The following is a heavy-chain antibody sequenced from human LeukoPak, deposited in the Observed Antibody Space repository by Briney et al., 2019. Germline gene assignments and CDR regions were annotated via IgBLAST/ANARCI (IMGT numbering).Heavy chain of an antibody. CDR1: GYTFTSYY. V-gene: IGHV1-46*01. Sequence: ASVKVSCKASGYTFTSYYMHWVRQAPGQGLEWMGIINPSGGSTSYAQKFQGRVTMTEDTSTDTAYMELSSLRSEDTAVYYCATAWAVWGSYRPHDAFDIWGQGTMVTVSS. D-gene: IGHD3-16*02. J-gene: IGHJ3*02. CDR2: INPSGGST. CDR3: ATAWAVWGSYRPHDAFDI.